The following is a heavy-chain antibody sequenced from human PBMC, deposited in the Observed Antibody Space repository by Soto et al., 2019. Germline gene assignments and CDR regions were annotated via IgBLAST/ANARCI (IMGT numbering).Heavy chain of an antibody. D-gene: IGHD2-21*01. CDR3: AKSCRGVVINFDD. J-gene: IGHJ4*02. V-gene: IGHV3-23*01. CDR1: GFTFSSYA. Sequence: EVQLLESGGGLVQPGGSLRLSCAASGFTFSSYAMSWVRQAPGKGLEWVSAISGSGGSTYYADSVKGRFTVSRDNYKNTLYLQMNSLRAEDTALYCCAKSCRGVVINFDDWGQGSLVTVSS. CDR2: ISGSGGST.